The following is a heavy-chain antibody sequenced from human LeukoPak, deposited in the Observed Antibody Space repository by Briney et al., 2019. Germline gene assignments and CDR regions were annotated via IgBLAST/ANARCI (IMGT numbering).Heavy chain of an antibody. CDR1: GFTFSSFA. D-gene: IGHD2-2*01. V-gene: IGHV3-30*01. J-gene: IGHJ4*02. CDR2: ISSDGSDK. CDR3: SRGARSPAPYHFDY. Sequence: GGSLRLSCAASGFTFSSFAMSWVRQAPGKGLEWVAVISSDGSDKYYADSVKGRFTISRDNSKNALYLEMNSLRTEDTAVYYCSRGARSPAPYHFDYWGQGTLVTVSS.